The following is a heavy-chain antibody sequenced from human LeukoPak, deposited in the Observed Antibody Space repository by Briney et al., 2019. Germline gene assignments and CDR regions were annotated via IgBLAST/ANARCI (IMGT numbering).Heavy chain of an antibody. CDR2: ISDSGTL. CDR1: GFILTNYA. CDR3: AKVNWARYTDHDYY. D-gene: IGHD3-3*01. J-gene: IGHJ4*01. V-gene: IGHV3-23*01. Sequence: PGASLRLSCAASGFILTNYAVSSVRQAPGRGLEGVAAISDSGTLYYADSVRGRFIISRDITKKMVYLQMNSLRAEDTAIYYCAKVNWARYTDHDYYWGRGTLVTVSS.